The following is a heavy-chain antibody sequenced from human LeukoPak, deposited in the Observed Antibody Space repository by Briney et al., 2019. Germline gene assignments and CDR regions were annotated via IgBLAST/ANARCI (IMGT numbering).Heavy chain of an antibody. CDR3: ARNSDYYDYSPQSV. Sequence: PGGSLRLSCEDSGFTFRSYEMNWVRQAPGKGLEWIAYLSSSGSAFSYADSVKGRFLISRDNSKNMLFLQMNSLIIEDTAVYYCARNSDYYDYSPQSVWGQGTLVIVS. CDR2: LSSSGSAF. V-gene: IGHV3-48*03. CDR1: GFTFRSYE. D-gene: IGHD3-22*01. J-gene: IGHJ4*02.